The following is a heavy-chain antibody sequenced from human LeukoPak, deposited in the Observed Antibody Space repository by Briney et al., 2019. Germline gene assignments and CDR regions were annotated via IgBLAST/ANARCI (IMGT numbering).Heavy chain of an antibody. J-gene: IGHJ4*02. CDR3: VRDGGRSIAARPGFDY. CDR1: GYTFSGYY. CDR2: ISTYDAKT. Sequence: ASVKVSCKASGYTFSGYYMHWVRQAPGQGLEWMGWISTYDAKTYYTQMLQGRVTMTRDTSTSTVYMEVRSLRSDDTAVYYCVRDGGRSIAARPGFDYWGQGTLVTVSS. V-gene: IGHV1-18*04. D-gene: IGHD6-6*01.